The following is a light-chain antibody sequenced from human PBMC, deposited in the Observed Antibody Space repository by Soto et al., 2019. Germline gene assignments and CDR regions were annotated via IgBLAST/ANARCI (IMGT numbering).Light chain of an antibody. CDR1: QTIINN. Sequence: DIQMTQSPSSLSASVGDRVTITCRTSQTIINNLNWYQQKPGRAPKLLIYAASSLQSGVPSRFSCSGSGTDFTLTISRLQPEDFATYFCQQSHTARTFGQGTKVEIK. V-gene: IGKV1-39*01. CDR2: AAS. J-gene: IGKJ1*01. CDR3: QQSHTART.